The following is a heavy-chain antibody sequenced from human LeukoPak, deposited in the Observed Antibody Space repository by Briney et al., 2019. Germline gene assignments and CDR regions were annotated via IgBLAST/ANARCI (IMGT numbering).Heavy chain of an antibody. CDR1: GFTFSISI. V-gene: IGHV3-21*01. J-gene: IGHJ4*02. CDR3: ARGREENYFDY. Sequence: PGGSLRLSCAASGFTFSISIMHWVRQAPGKGLEWVSSISSSSTYIHYADSVKGRFTISRDNAKNSLYLQVSSLRAEDTAVYYCARGREENYFDYWGQGALVTVSS. CDR2: ISSSSTYI.